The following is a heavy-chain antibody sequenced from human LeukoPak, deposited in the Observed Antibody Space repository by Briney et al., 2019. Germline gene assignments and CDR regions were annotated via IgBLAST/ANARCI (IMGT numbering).Heavy chain of an antibody. J-gene: IGHJ4*02. Sequence: PGGSLRLSCAASGFTFSSYGMHWVRQAPGKGLEWVSGINWNGGSTGYADSVKGRFTISRGNAKNSLYLQMNSLRAEDTALYYCARGKAMIVVGNFDYWGQGTLVTVSS. CDR3: ARGKAMIVVGNFDY. CDR2: INWNGGST. D-gene: IGHD3-22*01. V-gene: IGHV3-20*04. CDR1: GFTFSSYG.